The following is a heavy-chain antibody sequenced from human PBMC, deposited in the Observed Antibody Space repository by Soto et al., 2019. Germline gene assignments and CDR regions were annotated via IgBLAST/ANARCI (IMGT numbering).Heavy chain of an antibody. Sequence: SETLSLTCTVSGGSISSYRWGWIRQPAGKGMEWIGRLNTYGNTHYNPSLKSRVTVSVDTSRNQFFLTLVSVTAADSAVYHCGRESGETWDYEASWGQGTPVTVSS. J-gene: IGHJ5*02. CDR1: GGSISSYR. CDR2: LNTYGNT. D-gene: IGHD1-7*01. CDR3: GRESGETWDYEAS. V-gene: IGHV4-4*07.